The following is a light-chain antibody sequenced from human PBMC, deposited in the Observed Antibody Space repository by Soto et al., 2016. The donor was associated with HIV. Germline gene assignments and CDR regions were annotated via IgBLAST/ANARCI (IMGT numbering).Light chain of an antibody. CDR3: QVWDETSDSAV. Sequence: YVLTQPPSVSVAPGKTATITCGGDNIGRKSVNWYQQRPGQAPVLVVYDDTDRPSGISGRFAGSNSGSAATLTITKVEFGDEADYYCQVWDETSDSAVFAGGTKVTVL. J-gene: IGLJ2*01. CDR2: DDT. CDR1: NIGRKS. V-gene: IGLV3-21*03.